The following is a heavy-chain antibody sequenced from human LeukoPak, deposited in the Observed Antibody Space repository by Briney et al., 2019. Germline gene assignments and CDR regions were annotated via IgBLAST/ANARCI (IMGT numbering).Heavy chain of an antibody. J-gene: IGHJ5*02. CDR3: ARDIVVVPAAIRINWFDP. V-gene: IGHV4-34*01. CDR2: IYYSGST. D-gene: IGHD2-2*01. Sequence: SETLSLTCAIYGGSFSDLYWTWIRQPPGKGLEWIGSIYYSGSTYYNPSLKSRVTISVDTSKNQFSLKLSSVTAADTAVYYCARDIVVVPAAIRINWFDPWGQGTLVTVSS. CDR1: GGSFSDLY.